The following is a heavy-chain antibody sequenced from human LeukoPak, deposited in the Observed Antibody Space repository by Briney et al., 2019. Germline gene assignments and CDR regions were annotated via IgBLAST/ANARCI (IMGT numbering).Heavy chain of an antibody. J-gene: IGHJ4*02. V-gene: IGHV1-69*06. CDR2: IIPIFGTA. D-gene: IGHD6-13*01. CDR1: GGTFSSYA. CDR3: ARDPLAYSSSWYFGY. Sequence: SVKVSCKAPGGTFSSYAISWVRQAPGQGLEWMGGIIPIFGTANYAQKFQGRVTITADKSTSTAYMELSGLRSEDTAVYYCARDPLAYSSSWYFGYWGQGTLVTVSS.